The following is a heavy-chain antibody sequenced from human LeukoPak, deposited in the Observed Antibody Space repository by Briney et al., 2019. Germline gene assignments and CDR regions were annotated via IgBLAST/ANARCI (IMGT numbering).Heavy chain of an antibody. CDR1: GFTFSSYA. D-gene: IGHD2-2*01. Sequence: PGGSLRLSCAASGFTFSSYAMSWVRQAPGKGLEWVSAISGSGGSTYYADSVKGRFTISRDNSKNTLYLQMNSLRAEDTAVYYCAKVPYCSSTSCYPLGDYWGQGTLVTVSS. J-gene: IGHJ4*02. CDR2: ISGSGGST. V-gene: IGHV3-23*01. CDR3: AKVPYCSSTSCYPLGDY.